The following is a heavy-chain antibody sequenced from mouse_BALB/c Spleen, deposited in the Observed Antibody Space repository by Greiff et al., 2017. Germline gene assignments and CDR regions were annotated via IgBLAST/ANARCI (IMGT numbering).Heavy chain of an antibody. CDR3: ARDLGLYPPRAMDY. V-gene: IGHV2-9*02. CDR1: GFSLTSYG. Sequence: VQGVESGPGLVAPSQSLSITCTVSGFSLTSYGVHWVRQPPGKGLEWLGVIWAGGSTNYNSALMSRLSISKDNSKSQVFLKMNSLQTDDTAMYYCARDLGLYPPRAMDYWGQGTSVTVSS. J-gene: IGHJ4*01. CDR2: IWAGGST. D-gene: IGHD3-1*01.